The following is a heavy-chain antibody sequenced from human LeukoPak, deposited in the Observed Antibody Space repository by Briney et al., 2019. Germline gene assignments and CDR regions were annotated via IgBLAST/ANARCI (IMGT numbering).Heavy chain of an antibody. CDR2: ISWNSGSI. CDR1: GFTFDDYA. CDR3: ASAHGGSGYDRPFDY. Sequence: PGRSLRLSCAASGFTFDDYAMHWVRQAPGKGLEWVSGISWNSGSIGYADSVKGRFTISRDNAKNSLYLQMRSLRVEDTAFYYCASAHGGSGYDRPFDYWGQGTLVTVSS. V-gene: IGHV3-9*01. D-gene: IGHD5-12*01. J-gene: IGHJ4*02.